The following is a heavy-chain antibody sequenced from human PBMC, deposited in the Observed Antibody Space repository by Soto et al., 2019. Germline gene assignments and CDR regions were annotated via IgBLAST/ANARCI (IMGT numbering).Heavy chain of an antibody. D-gene: IGHD3-9*01. Sequence: SETLSLTCAVSGGSISSGGYSWSWIRQPPGKGLEWIGYIYYSGSTNYNPSLKSRVTISVDTSKNQFSLKLSSVTAADTAVYYCARQKNDWLLDYYYYYYMDVWGKGTTVTVSS. CDR2: IYYSGST. V-gene: IGHV4-61*08. CDR3: ARQKNDWLLDYYYYYYMDV. CDR1: GGSISSGGYS. J-gene: IGHJ6*03.